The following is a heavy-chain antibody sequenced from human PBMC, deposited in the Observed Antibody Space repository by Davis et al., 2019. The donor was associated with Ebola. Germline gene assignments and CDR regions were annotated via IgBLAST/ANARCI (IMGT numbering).Heavy chain of an antibody. CDR2: IIDNGERT. CDR3: ATDWGLGYCSNSTCSEVG. D-gene: IGHD2-2*01. J-gene: IGHJ4*02. V-gene: IGHV3-64*04. CDR1: GFTFSNYG. Sequence: GESLKISCSASGFTFSNYGMHWVRQAPGKGLEYVSAIIDNGERTDYADSVKGRFTISRDNSRDSVYLQMDSLGVDDTAAYYCATDWGLGYCSNSTCSEVGWGQGTLVTVSS.